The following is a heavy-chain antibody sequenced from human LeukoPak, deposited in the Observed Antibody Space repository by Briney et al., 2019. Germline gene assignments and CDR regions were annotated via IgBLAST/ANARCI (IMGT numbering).Heavy chain of an antibody. J-gene: IGHJ2*01. CDR3: ARARDWYSDL. V-gene: IGHV4-34*01. CDR2: INHSGST. CDR1: GGSFSDYY. Sequence: PSETLSLTCAVNGGSFSDYYWSWIRQPPGKGLEWIGEINHSGSTNYNPSLKSRVTISVDTSKNQFSLNLSSVTAADTAVYYCARARDWYSDLWGRGTLVTVSS.